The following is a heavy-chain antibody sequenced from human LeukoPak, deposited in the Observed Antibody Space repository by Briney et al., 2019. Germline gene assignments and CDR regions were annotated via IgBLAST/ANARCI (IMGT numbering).Heavy chain of an antibody. J-gene: IGHJ5*02. CDR2: ISQSGNI. Sequence: SETLSLTCTVSGDSISSGGYSWSWIRQPPGKGLEWIGYIYHIGYISQSGNIYQNPSLKSRVTISLDTSRNQFTLKLSSVTAADTAVYYCARSPLAFYDSSGYPRVWFDPWGQGTLVTVSS. D-gene: IGHD3-22*01. V-gene: IGHV4-30-2*01. CDR1: GDSISSGGYS. CDR3: ARSPLAFYDSSGYPRVWFDP.